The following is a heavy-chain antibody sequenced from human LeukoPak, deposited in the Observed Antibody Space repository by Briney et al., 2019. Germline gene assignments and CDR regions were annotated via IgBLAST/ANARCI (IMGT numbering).Heavy chain of an antibody. D-gene: IGHD4-11*01. CDR3: ARSTVTFNWFDP. CDR2: IYSGGST. CDR1: GFTVSSNY. V-gene: IGHV3-66*01. J-gene: IGHJ5*02. Sequence: QAGGSLRLSCAASGFTVSSNYMSWVRQAPGKGLEWVSVIYSGGSTYYADSVKGRFTIPRDNSKNTLYLQMNSLRAEDTAVYYCARSTVTFNWFDPWGQGTLVTVSS.